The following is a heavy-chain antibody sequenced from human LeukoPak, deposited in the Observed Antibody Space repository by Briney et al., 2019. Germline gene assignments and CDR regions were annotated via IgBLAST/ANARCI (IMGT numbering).Heavy chain of an antibody. V-gene: IGHV3-23*01. CDR2: ISGSGGST. J-gene: IGHJ5*02. CDR3: AKEMGDHDFWSGSSVWFDP. D-gene: IGHD3-3*01. CDR1: GFTFSSYA. Sequence: GGSLRLSCAASGFTFSSYAMSWVRQAPGKGLEWVSAISGSGGSTYYADSVKGRFTISRDNSKNTLYLQMNSLRAEDTAVYYCAKEMGDHDFWSGSSVWFDPWGQGTLVTVSP.